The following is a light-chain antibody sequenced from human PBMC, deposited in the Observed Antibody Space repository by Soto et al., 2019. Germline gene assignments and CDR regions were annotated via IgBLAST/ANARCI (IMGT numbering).Light chain of an antibody. Sequence: DVEMTQSPSTLPTSIGDRVTINCRASQNVSNWLAWYQQKPGKAPKLLIYKASRLESGVPSRFSAGGSGTDFTLTINSLQSDDFATYFCQQYSQESTFGQGTKLEIK. CDR3: QQYSQEST. CDR2: KAS. CDR1: QNVSNW. J-gene: IGKJ2*01. V-gene: IGKV1-5*03.